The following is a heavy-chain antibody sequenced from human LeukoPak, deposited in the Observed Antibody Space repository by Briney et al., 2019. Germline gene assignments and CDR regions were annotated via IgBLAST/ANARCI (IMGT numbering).Heavy chain of an antibody. CDR2: INPNSGST. J-gene: IGHJ6*03. CDR1: GYTFTGYY. V-gene: IGHV1-2*04. D-gene: IGHD4-11*01. CDR3: ARVSTVTNHYYYYMDV. Sequence: ASVKVSCKASGYTFTGYYMHWVRQAPGQGLEWMGWINPNSGSTNFTQRFQDWVTMTRDTSISTAYMELSRLRSEDTAVYYCARVSTVTNHYYYYMDVWGKGTTVTVSS.